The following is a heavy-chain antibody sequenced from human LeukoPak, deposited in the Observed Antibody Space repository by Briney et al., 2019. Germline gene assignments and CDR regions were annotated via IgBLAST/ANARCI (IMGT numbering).Heavy chain of an antibody. D-gene: IGHD6-13*01. CDR3: ARDTSAAGLLDY. J-gene: IGHJ4*02. Sequence: SETLSLTCTVSGGSISNYYWSWIRQPPGKGLEWIGYIYYRGNTNYNPSLKSRVTISLDILKSQFSLKMSSVTAADTAVYYCARDTSAAGLLDYWGQGILVTVSS. V-gene: IGHV4-59*01. CDR2: IYYRGNT. CDR1: GGSISNYY.